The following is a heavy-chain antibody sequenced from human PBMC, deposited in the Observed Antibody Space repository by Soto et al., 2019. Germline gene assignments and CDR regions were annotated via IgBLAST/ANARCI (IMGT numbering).Heavy chain of an antibody. Sequence: CAASGFTFSDYYMSWIRQAPGKGLEWVSYISSSSSYTNYADSVKGRFTISRDNAKNSLYLQMNSLRAEDTAVYYCARGTSLLWFGPPGPPFDYWGQGTLVTVSS. V-gene: IGHV3-11*06. CDR3: ARGTSLLWFGPPGPPFDY. CDR2: ISSSSSYT. J-gene: IGHJ4*02. D-gene: IGHD3-10*01. CDR1: GFTFSDYY.